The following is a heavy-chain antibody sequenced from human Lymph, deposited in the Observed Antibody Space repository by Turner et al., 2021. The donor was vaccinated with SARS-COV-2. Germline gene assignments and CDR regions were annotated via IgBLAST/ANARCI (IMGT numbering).Heavy chain of an antibody. J-gene: IGHJ4*02. V-gene: IGHV3-23*01. CDR3: AKDRFTLSSGWEDY. Sequence: EVQLLASGGGLVQRGGSRSPSCAASGFTFSSYAMSWVRQGPGKGLEWVSGISGSGGTTHYADAVKGRFTISRDNSKNTLYLQMNSLRAEDTAVYYCAKDRFTLSSGWEDYWGQGTLVTVSS. CDR2: ISGSGGTT. CDR1: GFTFSSYA. D-gene: IGHD6-19*01.